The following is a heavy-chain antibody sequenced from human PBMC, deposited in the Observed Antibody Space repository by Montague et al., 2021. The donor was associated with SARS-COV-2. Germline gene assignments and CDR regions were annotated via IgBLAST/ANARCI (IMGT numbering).Heavy chain of an antibody. Sequence: SETLSLTCAVAVYSIVGEDSRGWVEHTPGQGLEWIGIICLHVNTYYNPSLKSRVTISVDTSKNQFSLKLRSVTAADTAVYYCARVSISYDPDDASYGMDVWGQGTTVTVSS. CDR2: ICLHVNT. D-gene: IGHD1-1*01. CDR1: VYSIVGEDS. V-gene: IGHV4-38-2*01. CDR3: ARVSISYDPDDASYGMDV. J-gene: IGHJ6*02.